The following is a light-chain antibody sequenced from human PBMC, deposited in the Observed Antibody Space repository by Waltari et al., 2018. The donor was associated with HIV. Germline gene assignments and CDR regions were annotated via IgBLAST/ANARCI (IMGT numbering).Light chain of an antibody. CDR1: RDIDTH. CDR2: GAS. CDR3: QQYHESPRT. J-gene: IGKJ1*01. Sequence: ATRMTQSPPSVSAATGDTVTITCRASRDIDTHLAWYQHKPGSAPHLLIYGASTWQKGVPPRFNGSGSGTSFSLTVTCLQSEYFATFFCQQYHESPRTFGQGTTVEV. V-gene: IGKV1-8*01.